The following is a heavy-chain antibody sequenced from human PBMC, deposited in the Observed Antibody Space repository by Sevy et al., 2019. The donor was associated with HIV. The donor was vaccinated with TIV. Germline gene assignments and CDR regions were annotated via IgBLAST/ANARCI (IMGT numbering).Heavy chain of an antibody. Sequence: SETLSLTCTVSGGSISSDYWSWILQPPGKGLEWIGYIHYSGSTNYNPSLKSRFTISVDTSKNQFSLKLSSVTAADTAVYYCARVLSFGARNWYFDLWGRGTLVTVSS. J-gene: IGHJ2*01. CDR3: ARVLSFGARNWYFDL. CDR1: GGSISSDY. D-gene: IGHD3-10*01. V-gene: IGHV4-59*13. CDR2: IHYSGST.